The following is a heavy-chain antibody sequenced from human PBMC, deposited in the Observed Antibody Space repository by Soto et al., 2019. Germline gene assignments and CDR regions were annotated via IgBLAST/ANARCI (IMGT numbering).Heavy chain of an antibody. D-gene: IGHD2-15*01. V-gene: IGHV4-61*01. CDR3: ARGSGPNDAFDI. Sequence: QVQLQESGPGLVKPSETLSLTCTVSGGSVSSGSYYWSWIRQPPGKGLEWIGYIYYSGSTNYNPSLKSRVTISVDTSKIQFSLKLSSVTAADTAVYYCARGSGPNDAFDIWGQGTMVTVSS. J-gene: IGHJ3*02. CDR2: IYYSGST. CDR1: GGSVSSGSYY.